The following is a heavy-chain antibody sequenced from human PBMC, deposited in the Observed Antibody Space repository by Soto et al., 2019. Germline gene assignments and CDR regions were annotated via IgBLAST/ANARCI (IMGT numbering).Heavy chain of an antibody. V-gene: IGHV4-39*01. CDR1: GVSIFITIFH. CDR2: IYDRWTT. Sequence: PSEPLSITCNVSGVSIFITIFHWCWIRQSPGKGLEWIGSIYDRWTTHYNPSLRSRVTISVDTSKTQLSLTVTSVTAADTAVYQGVSHEEFWSAFPEEGTNVWGQVNT. J-gene: IGHJ6*02. CDR3: VSHEEFWSAFPEEGTNV. D-gene: IGHD3-3*01.